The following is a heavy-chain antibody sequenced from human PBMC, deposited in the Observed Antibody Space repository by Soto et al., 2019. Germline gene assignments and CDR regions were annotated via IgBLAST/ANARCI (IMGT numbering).Heavy chain of an antibody. CDR2: ISAYNGNT. CDR3: ARDLAAAGPFDY. CDR1: GYTFTNYA. D-gene: IGHD6-13*01. Sequence: VQLVESGGGVVQPGRSLRLSCAASGYTFTNYAFSWVRQAPGQGLEWMGWISAYNGNTNYPQKLQGRVTMTTDTSTSTAYMELRSLRSDDTAVYYCARDLAAAGPFDYWGQGTLVTVSS. V-gene: IGHV1-18*01. J-gene: IGHJ4*02.